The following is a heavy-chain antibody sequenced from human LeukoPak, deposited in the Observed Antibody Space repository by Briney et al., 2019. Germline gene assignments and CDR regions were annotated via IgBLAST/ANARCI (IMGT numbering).Heavy chain of an antibody. CDR1: GGSISSGSYY. CDR3: ARQGVAATGWFDP. D-gene: IGHD2-15*01. CDR2: IYYSGST. Sequence: SETLSLTCTVSGGSISSGSYYWGWIRQPPGTGLEWIGSIYYSGSTYYNPSLKSRVTISVDTSKNQFSLKLSSVTAADTAVYYCARQGVAATGWFDPWGQGTLVTVSS. V-gene: IGHV4-39*01. J-gene: IGHJ5*02.